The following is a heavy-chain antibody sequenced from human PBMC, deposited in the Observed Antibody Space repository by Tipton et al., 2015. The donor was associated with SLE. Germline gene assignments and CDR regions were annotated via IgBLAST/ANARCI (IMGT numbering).Heavy chain of an antibody. CDR2: MHYSGST. J-gene: IGHJ6*03. CDR1: GGSIRDYY. CDR3: AREGVSFGSGSYYYSFMDV. V-gene: IGHV4-59*01. D-gene: IGHD3-10*01. Sequence: TLSLTCTVSGGSIRDYYWSWIRQPPGKGLEWIGYMHYSGSTNYNPSLKSRVTMAVDSSKNQFSLKLNSVTAADTAVHYCAREGVSFGSGSYYYSFMDVWGKGATVTVSS.